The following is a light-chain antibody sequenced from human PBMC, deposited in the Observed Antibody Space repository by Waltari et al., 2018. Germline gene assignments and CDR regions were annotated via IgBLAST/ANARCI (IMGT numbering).Light chain of an antibody. J-gene: IGLJ2*01. CDR2: EVS. Sequence: QSALTQPASVSGSPGPSITISCTGTSSDVGSDNLVSWYQQHPGRAPKLMIYEVSERPSGVSNRFSGSKSGNTASLTISGLQAEDEADYYCCSYTGSPHVVFGGGTKLTVL. CDR1: SSDVGSDNL. CDR3: CSYTGSPHVV. V-gene: IGLV2-23*02.